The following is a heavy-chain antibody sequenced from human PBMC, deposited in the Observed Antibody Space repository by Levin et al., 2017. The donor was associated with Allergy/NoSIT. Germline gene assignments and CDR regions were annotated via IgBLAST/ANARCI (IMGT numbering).Heavy chain of an antibody. D-gene: IGHD2-2*01. Sequence: PSGGSLRLSCAASGFTLSSYAMSWVRQAPGKGLEWVSTISRSGGSTYYADSVKGRFTISRDNSKNTLYLQMNSLRAEDTAVYYCATGGSTMHDNWGHGTLVTVSS. J-gene: IGHJ4*01. V-gene: IGHV3-23*01. CDR2: ISRSGGST. CDR1: GFTLSSYA. CDR3: ATGGSTMHDN.